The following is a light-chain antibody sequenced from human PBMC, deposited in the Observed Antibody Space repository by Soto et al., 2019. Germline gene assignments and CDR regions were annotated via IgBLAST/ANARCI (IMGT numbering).Light chain of an antibody. J-gene: IGKJ2*01. CDR3: QQNCSTPPT. CDR2: SAS. Sequence: IPLTQSPSSLSASVGDRVTLTCRTSRAINNYFIWYQHHPGRAPKLLISSASIMHAGVPSRFSAGGSGTHFALTINNLEPEDFATYYCQQNCSTPPTFGQGTKLEIK. V-gene: IGKV1-39*01. CDR1: RAINNY.